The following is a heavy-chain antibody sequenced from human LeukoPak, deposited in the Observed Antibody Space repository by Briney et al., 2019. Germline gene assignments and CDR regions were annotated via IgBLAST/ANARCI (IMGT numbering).Heavy chain of an antibody. CDR3: AKDDVTVRGVKRAGY. D-gene: IGHD3-10*01. V-gene: IGHV3-74*01. CDR1: GFTFSSYW. J-gene: IGHJ4*02. CDR2: INSDGSST. Sequence: GGSLRLSCAASGFTFSSYWMHWVRQAPGKGLVWVSRINSDGSSTSYADSVKGRFTISRDNAKNTLYLQMNSLRAEDTAVYYCAKDDVTVRGVKRAGYWGQGTLVTVSS.